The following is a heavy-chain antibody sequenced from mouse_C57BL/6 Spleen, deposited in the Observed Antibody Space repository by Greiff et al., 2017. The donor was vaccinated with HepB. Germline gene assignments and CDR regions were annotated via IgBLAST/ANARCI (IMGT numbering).Heavy chain of an antibody. CDR1: GYTFTSYG. Sequence: VKVVESGAELARPGASVKLSCKASGYTFTSYGISWVKQRTGQGLEWIGEIYPRSGNTYYNEKFKGKATLTADKSSSTAYMELRSLTSEDSAVYFCAREEITTVVATVDYWGQGTTLTVSS. J-gene: IGHJ2*01. CDR2: IYPRSGNT. V-gene: IGHV1-81*01. CDR3: AREEITTVVATVDY. D-gene: IGHD1-1*01.